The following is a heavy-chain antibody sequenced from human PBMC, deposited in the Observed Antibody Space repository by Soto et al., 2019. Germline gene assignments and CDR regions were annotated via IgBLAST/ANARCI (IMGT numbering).Heavy chain of an antibody. J-gene: IGHJ6*03. V-gene: IGHV4-34*01. CDR1: GGSFSGYY. CDR3: ARGGGRSGYYPYYYYYYMDV. CDR2: INHSGST. Sequence: QVQLQQWGAGLLKTSETLSLTCAVYGGSFSGYYWGWIRQPPGKGLEWIGEINHSGSTNYNPSLKSRVTISVDTSKNQFSLKLSSVTAADTAVYYCARGGGRSGYYPYYYYYYMDVWGKGTTVTVSS. D-gene: IGHD3-3*01.